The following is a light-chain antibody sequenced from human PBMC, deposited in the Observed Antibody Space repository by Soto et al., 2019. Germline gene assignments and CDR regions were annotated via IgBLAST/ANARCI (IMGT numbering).Light chain of an antibody. J-gene: IGKJ2*01. Sequence: DIQTTQSPSPLSASVGDRVTITCRASQTITTYLNWYQHKPGKAPKLLIYAAISLQSGVPSRLSGSGSGTDFTLTISSLQPEDFATYYCQQTYSTPHTFGQGTKVDIK. CDR1: QTITTY. V-gene: IGKV1-39*01. CDR2: AAI. CDR3: QQTYSTPHT.